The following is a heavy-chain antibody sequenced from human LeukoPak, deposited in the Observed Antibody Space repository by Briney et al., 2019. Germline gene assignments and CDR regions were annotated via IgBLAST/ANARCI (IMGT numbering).Heavy chain of an antibody. V-gene: IGHV4-59*01. CDR3: ARSGTRLARKYSSGVRGPFDP. CDR2: IYYSGST. CDR1: GGSISSYY. D-gene: IGHD6-19*01. J-gene: IGHJ5*02. Sequence: ETLSLTCTVSGGSISSYYWSWIRQPPGKGLEWIGYIYYSGSTNYNPSLKSRVTISVDTSKNQFSLKLSSVTAADTAVYYCARSGTRLARKYSSGVRGPFDPWGQGTLVTVSS.